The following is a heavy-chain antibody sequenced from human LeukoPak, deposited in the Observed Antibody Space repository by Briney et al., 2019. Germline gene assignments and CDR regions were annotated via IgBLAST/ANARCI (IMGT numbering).Heavy chain of an antibody. V-gene: IGHV4-31*03. CDR3: ARGTTDGYSYGRFDH. Sequence: TLSRTCTVSGGSISSGGFYWSWIRPHPGKGLEWRGNIYDSGTTYYNPSFKSRGTFSVDTSKNQFCLKLNPVTAADTALYYCARGTTDGYSYGRFDHWGQGTLVTVSS. D-gene: IGHD5-18*01. CDR1: GGSISSGGFY. CDR2: IYDSGTT. J-gene: IGHJ4*02.